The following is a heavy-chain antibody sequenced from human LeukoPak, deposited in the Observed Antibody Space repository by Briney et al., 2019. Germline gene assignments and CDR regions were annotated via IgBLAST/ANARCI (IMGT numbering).Heavy chain of an antibody. CDR3: AKHWGLESGSYYSAFDI. CDR2: ISGSGGST. Sequence: GGSLRLSCAASGFTFSSFAMSWVRQAPGKGLEWVSTISGSGGSTSYADSVKGRFTISRDNSKNTLYLQMNSLRAEDTAVYYCAKHWGLESGSYYSAFDIWGQGTLVTVSS. J-gene: IGHJ3*02. V-gene: IGHV3-23*01. D-gene: IGHD1-26*01. CDR1: GFTFSSFA.